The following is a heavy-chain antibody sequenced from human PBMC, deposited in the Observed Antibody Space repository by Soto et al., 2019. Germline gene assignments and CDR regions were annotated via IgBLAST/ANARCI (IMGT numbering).Heavy chain of an antibody. D-gene: IGHD6-19*01. CDR1: GFTVSSNY. J-gene: IGHJ4*02. CDR3: ARVGSVAVASERVFDYFDY. CDR2: IYSGGST. Sequence: GGSLRLSCAASGFTVSSNYMSWVRQAPGKGLEWVSVIYSGGSTYYADSVKGRFTISRDISKNTLYLQMNSLRAEDTAVYYCARVGSVAVASERVFDYFDYWGQGTLVTVSS. V-gene: IGHV3-53*01.